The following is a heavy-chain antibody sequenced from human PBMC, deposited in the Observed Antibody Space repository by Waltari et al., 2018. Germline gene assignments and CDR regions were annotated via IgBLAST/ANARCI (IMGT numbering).Heavy chain of an antibody. J-gene: IGHJ4*02. D-gene: IGHD3-3*01. CDR3: AKAVSDDFWSGYYFDY. CDR2: ISGSGGRT. CDR1: GFTFCRYA. Sequence: EVQLLESGGGLVQPGGSLRLSCAASGFTFCRYAMRWVRQAPGKGLEWVSAISGSGGRTYYADSVKGRFTISRDNSKNTLYLQMNSLRAEDTAVYYCAKAVSDDFWSGYYFDYWGQGTLVTVSS. V-gene: IGHV3-23*01.